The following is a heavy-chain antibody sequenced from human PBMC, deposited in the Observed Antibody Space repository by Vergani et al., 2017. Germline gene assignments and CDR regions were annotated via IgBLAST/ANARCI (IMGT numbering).Heavy chain of an antibody. CDR1: GGSISSGDHC. Sequence: QVQLQESGPGVLKPSQTLSLTCAVSGGSISSGDHCWTRIRQRPGKGLEWIGYIFYSGTTYDNPSLRSSLSISVDTSPNLFSVYLRSVTAADTAVYYCARVDTQVPATSHFYYMDVWGKGTTVVVSS. CDR3: ARVDTQVPATSHFYYMDV. D-gene: IGHD6-25*01. CDR2: IFYSGTT. J-gene: IGHJ6*03. V-gene: IGHV4-31*11.